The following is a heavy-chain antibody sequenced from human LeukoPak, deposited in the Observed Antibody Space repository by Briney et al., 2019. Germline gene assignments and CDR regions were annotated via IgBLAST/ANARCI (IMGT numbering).Heavy chain of an antibody. CDR3: ARDSPSTIFGVPMGHY. CDR2: ISYSGST. D-gene: IGHD3-3*01. CDR1: GGSISNYY. Sequence: PSETLSLTCTVSGGSISNYYWSWIRQPPGKGLEWIGYISYSGSTNYNPSLRSRVTISVDTSKNQFSLKLSSVTAADTAVYYCARDSPSTIFGVPMGHYWGQGTLVTVSS. J-gene: IGHJ4*02. V-gene: IGHV4-59*01.